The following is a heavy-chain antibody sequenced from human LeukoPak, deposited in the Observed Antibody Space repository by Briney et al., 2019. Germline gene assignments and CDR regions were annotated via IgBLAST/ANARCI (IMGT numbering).Heavy chain of an antibody. CDR2: IWYDGSNK. CDR3: ARSLGETTFDW. Sequence: GRSLRLSCAASGFTFSNYGMHWVRQAPGKGLEWVAVIWYDGSNKYYGDSVKGRFTISRDNSKNVVYLQMDSLRAEDTAFYYCARSLGETTFDWWGQGTLVTVPS. CDR1: GFTFSNYG. V-gene: IGHV3-33*01. D-gene: IGHD3-16*01. J-gene: IGHJ4*02.